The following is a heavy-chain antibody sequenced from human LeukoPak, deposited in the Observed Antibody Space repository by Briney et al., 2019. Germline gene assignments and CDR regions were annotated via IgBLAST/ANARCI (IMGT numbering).Heavy chain of an antibody. Sequence: SETLSLTCTVSGDSISSGNYYWSWIRQPAGKGLEWIGRIYTSGSTNYNPSLKSRVTISVDTSKNQFSLKLSSVTAADTAVYYCARAHRYSYGSFDYWGQGTLVTVSS. CDR2: IYTSGST. J-gene: IGHJ4*02. CDR1: GDSISSGNYY. D-gene: IGHD5-18*01. V-gene: IGHV4-61*02. CDR3: ARAHRYSYGSFDY.